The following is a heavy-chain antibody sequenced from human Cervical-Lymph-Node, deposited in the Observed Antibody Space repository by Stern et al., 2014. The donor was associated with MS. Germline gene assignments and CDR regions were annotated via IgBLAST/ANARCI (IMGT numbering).Heavy chain of an antibody. V-gene: IGHV1-2*02. Sequence: VQLVESGAEVKKPGASVEVSCRASGYTFTDYYVHWVRQAPGQGLEWMGWIHPNRGGTSSAQKFQGRVTMTRDTSITTAYLELKRLRSDDTAVYYCARGPYDTSGSYYFDYWGQGTLVTVSS. J-gene: IGHJ4*02. CDR1: GYTFTDYY. D-gene: IGHD3-22*01. CDR2: IHPNRGGT. CDR3: ARGPYDTSGSYYFDY.